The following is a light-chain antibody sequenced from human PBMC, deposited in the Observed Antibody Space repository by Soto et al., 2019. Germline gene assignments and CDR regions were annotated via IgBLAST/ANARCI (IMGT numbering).Light chain of an antibody. CDR3: QQLFDSPIT. CDR2: AAS. Sequence: DIHLTQSPSLLSASVGDRVTITCRASQVISTSLAWYQVKPGKAPKLLIYAASTLESGVPSRFSATVSGTEFSLSITSLQPEDFATYYCQQLFDSPITFGQGTRLEIK. J-gene: IGKJ5*01. CDR1: QVISTS. V-gene: IGKV1-9*01.